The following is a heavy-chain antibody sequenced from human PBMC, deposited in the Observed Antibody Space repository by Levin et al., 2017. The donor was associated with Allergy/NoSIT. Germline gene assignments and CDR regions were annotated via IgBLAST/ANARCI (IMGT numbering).Heavy chain of an antibody. J-gene: IGHJ3*02. Sequence: SQTLSLTCTVSGGSISSSSYYWGWIRQPPGKGLEWIGSIYYSGSTYYNPSLKSRVTISVDTSKNQFSLKLSSVTAADTAVYYCARSLAVAGPGAFDIWGQGTMVTVSS. CDR2: IYYSGST. D-gene: IGHD6-19*01. CDR1: GGSISSSSYY. V-gene: IGHV4-39*01. CDR3: ARSLAVAGPGAFDI.